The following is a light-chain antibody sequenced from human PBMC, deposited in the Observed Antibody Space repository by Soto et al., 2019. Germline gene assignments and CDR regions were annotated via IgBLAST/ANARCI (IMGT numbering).Light chain of an antibody. CDR3: QQSYSTHT. J-gene: IGKJ2*01. CDR1: QSISSY. V-gene: IGKV1-39*01. CDR2: AAS. Sequence: DIQMTQSPSSLSASVGDRVTITCRASQSISSYLNWYQQKPGQAPKLLIYAASSLHSGVPSRFSGSGSGTDFTLTISSLQPEDFATYYCQQSYSTHTFGQGTKLEIK.